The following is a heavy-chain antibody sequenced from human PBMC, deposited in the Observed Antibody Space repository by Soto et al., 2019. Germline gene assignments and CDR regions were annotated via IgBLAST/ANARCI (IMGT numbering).Heavy chain of an antibody. V-gene: IGHV1-3*01. D-gene: IGHD2-15*01. CDR1: GYTFTSYA. CDR2: INAGNGNT. J-gene: IGHJ6*02. Sequence: ASVKVSCKASGYTFTSYAMHWVRQAPGQRLEWMGWINAGNGNTKYSQKFQGQVTISADKSISTAYLQWSSLKASDTAMYYCARAQYCSGGSCYSSGYGMDVWGQGTTVTVSS. CDR3: ARAQYCSGGSCYSSGYGMDV.